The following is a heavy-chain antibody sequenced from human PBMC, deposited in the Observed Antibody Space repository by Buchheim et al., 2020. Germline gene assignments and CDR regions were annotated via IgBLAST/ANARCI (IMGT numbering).Heavy chain of an antibody. J-gene: IGHJ4*02. CDR3: ASGTILWFRTIDF. CDR1: GDSIGSSSYY. Sequence: QLQLQESGPGLVKPSETLSLTCFVSGDSIGSSSYYWGWVRQSPGKGLEWIAIAYYTGTTFYNPSLKNRVTISIETSKSQFPLKMNSVTAADTAVYYCASGTILWFRTIDFWGQGAL. D-gene: IGHD3-10*01. CDR2: AYYTGTT. V-gene: IGHV4-39*01.